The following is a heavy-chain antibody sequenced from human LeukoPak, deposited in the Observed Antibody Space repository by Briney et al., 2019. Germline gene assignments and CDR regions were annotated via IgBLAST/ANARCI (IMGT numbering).Heavy chain of an antibody. CDR2: ISYDGSNK. J-gene: IGHJ4*02. V-gene: IGHV3-30*18. D-gene: IGHD4-17*01. CDR1: GFTFISYG. CDR3: AKDVGYGDSETDY. Sequence: GGSLRLSCAASGFTFISYGMHWVRQAPGKGLEWVAVISYDGSNKYYADSVKGRFTISRDNSKNTLYLQMNSLRAEDTAVYYCAKDVGYGDSETDYWGQGTLVTVSS.